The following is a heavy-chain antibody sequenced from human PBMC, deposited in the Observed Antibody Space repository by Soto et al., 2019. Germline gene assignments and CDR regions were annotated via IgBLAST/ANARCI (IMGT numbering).Heavy chain of an antibody. CDR3: ARAPPAYEDYAYYYNGMDV. D-gene: IGHD4-17*01. J-gene: IGHJ6*02. CDR1: GGSIISYY. CDR2: TYYTGST. V-gene: IGHV4-59*01. Sequence: PSETLSLTCTVSGGSIISYYWNWIRQPPGKGLEWIGFTYYTGSTNYNTSLKSRVTISVDTSKNQFSLRLSSVTAADTAIYYCARAPPAYEDYAYYYNGMDVWGQGTTVTVS.